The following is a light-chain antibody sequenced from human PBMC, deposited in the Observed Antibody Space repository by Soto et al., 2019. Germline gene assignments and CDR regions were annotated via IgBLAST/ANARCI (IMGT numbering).Light chain of an antibody. Sequence: EIVMTQSPAPLSVSPGERATLSCGASQSVRSNLAWYQHKPGQAPRLLIYGASTRATGVPARFSGSGSGTEFTLTISSLQSEDFALYYCQQYNDWPRITFGQGTRLEI. CDR3: QQYNDWPRIT. J-gene: IGKJ5*01. V-gene: IGKV3-15*01. CDR1: QSVRSN. CDR2: GAS.